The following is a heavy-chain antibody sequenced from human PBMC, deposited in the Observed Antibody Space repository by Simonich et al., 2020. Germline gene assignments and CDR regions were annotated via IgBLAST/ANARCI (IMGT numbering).Heavy chain of an antibody. CDR1: GFTFSSYA. Sequence: GGVLVQPGGSLRLSCAASGFTFSSYAMSWVRHAPGKGLEWVSAISGSGGSTYYEDSVKGRFTISRDNSKNTLYLQMNSLRAEDTAVYYCAKDLGERITMIVVVIDAFDIWGQGTMVTVSS. CDR3: AKDLGERITMIVVVIDAFDI. D-gene: IGHD3-22*01. V-gene: IGHV3-23*01. CDR2: ISGSGGST. J-gene: IGHJ3*02.